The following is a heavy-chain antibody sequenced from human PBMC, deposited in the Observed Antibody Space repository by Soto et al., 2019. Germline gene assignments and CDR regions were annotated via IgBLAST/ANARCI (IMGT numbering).Heavy chain of an antibody. D-gene: IGHD4-4*01. CDR1: GGTFSSYA. V-gene: IGHV1-69*13. Sequence: GASVKVSCKASGGTFSSYAISWVRQAPGQGLEWMGGIIPIFGTANYAQKFQGRVTITADESTSTAYMELSSLRSEDTAVYYCARSRTTVTPTGWYYYYGMDVWGQGTTVTVSS. CDR2: IIPIFGTA. J-gene: IGHJ6*02. CDR3: ARSRTTVTPTGWYYYYGMDV.